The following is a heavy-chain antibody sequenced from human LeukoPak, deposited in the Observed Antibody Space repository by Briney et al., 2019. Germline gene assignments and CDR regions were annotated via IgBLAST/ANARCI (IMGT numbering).Heavy chain of an antibody. J-gene: IGHJ4*01. Sequence: GGSLRLSCAGSGFTFSNDAMHWVRQAPGKGLEWVAVTSYDGTAIYYADSVKGRFTISKDNSRNTLYLQMNSLRVEDTAVYYCARDILPRYPSYPDYWGHGTLVTVSS. D-gene: IGHD3-9*01. CDR2: TSYDGTAI. CDR1: GFTFSNDA. V-gene: IGHV3-30*04. CDR3: ARDILPRYPSYPDY.